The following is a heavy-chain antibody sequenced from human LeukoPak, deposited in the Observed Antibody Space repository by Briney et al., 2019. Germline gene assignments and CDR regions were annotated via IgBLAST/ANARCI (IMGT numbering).Heavy chain of an antibody. Sequence: GGSLRLSCAASGFTFSSYSMNWVRQAPGKGLEWVSSISSSSSYIYYADSVKGRFTISRDNAKNSLYLQMSSLRAEDTAMYYCARVSGSRNYYFGAFDIWGQGTMVTVSS. CDR2: ISSSSSYI. V-gene: IGHV3-21*01. CDR1: GFTFSSYS. CDR3: ARVSGSRNYYFGAFDI. D-gene: IGHD3-10*01. J-gene: IGHJ3*02.